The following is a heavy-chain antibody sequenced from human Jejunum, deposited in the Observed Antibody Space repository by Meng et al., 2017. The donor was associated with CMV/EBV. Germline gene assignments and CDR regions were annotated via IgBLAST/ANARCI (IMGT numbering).Heavy chain of an antibody. CDR1: FAFSSLD. CDR2: ITDSGGNA. J-gene: IGHJ4*02. CDR3: AKDATRDSGWYYLDY. V-gene: IGHV3-23*01. D-gene: IGHD6-19*01. Sequence: FAFSSLDMNWVRQAPGKGLEWVSGITDSGGNAFYADSVKGRFTISRDNSKNTLYLQMNSLRADDTAVYYCAKDATRDSGWYYLDYWGQGTLVTVSS.